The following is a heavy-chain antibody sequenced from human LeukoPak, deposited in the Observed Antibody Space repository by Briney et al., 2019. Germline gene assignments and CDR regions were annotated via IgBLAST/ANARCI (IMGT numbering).Heavy chain of an antibody. CDR3: TRPIYCSGGSCYASPWFDP. J-gene: IGHJ5*02. CDR2: IRSKANSYAT. CDR1: GFTFSGSA. D-gene: IGHD2-15*01. V-gene: IGHV3-73*01. Sequence: GGSLRLSCAASGFTFSGSAMHWVRQASGKGLEWVGRIRSKANSYATAYAASVKGRFTISRDDSKNTAYLQMNSLKTEDTAVYYCTRPIYCSGGSCYASPWFDPWGQGTLVTASS.